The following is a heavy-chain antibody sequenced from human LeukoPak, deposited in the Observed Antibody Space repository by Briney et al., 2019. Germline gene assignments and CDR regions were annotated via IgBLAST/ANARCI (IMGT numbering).Heavy chain of an antibody. CDR1: GFTFSSYA. D-gene: IGHD4-17*01. CDR3: ARGRGTVTMDF. V-gene: IGHV3-23*01. J-gene: IGHJ4*02. Sequence: SGGSLRLSCAASGFTFSSYAMSWVRQAPGKGLEWVSTISNSGGNTYYADSVKGRFTISRDNSKNTLYLQMTSLRAEDTAVYYCARGRGTVTMDFWGQGTLVTVSS. CDR2: ISNSGGNT.